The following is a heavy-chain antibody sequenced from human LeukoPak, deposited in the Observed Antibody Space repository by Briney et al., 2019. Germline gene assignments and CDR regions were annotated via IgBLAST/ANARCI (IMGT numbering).Heavy chain of an antibody. Sequence: GGSLRLSCAASGFTFSSYGMHWVRQAPGKGLEWVAVISYDGSNKYYADSVKGRFTISRDNSKNTLYLQMNSLRAEDTAVYYCASEGKLRLDFDYWGQGTLVTVSS. CDR1: GFTFSSYG. J-gene: IGHJ4*02. V-gene: IGHV3-30*03. CDR3: ASEGKLRLDFDY. D-gene: IGHD1-26*01. CDR2: ISYDGSNK.